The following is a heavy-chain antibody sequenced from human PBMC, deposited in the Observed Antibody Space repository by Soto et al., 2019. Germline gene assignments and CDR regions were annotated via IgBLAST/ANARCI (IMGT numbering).Heavy chain of an antibody. CDR3: ASGIASFAAFDV. Sequence: PGGSLRLSCAASGFTFSSYGMHWVRQASGKGLEWVAVISYDGSNKYYADSVKGRFTISRDNSNNTLYLQMNSLRAEDAAVFYCASGIASFAAFDVWGQGTMVTVSS. V-gene: IGHV3-30*19. CDR2: ISYDGSNK. J-gene: IGHJ3*01. CDR1: GFTFSSYG. D-gene: IGHD6-13*01.